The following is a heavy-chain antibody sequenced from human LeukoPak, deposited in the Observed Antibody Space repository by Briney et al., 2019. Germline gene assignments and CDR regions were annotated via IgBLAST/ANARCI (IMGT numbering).Heavy chain of an antibody. J-gene: IGHJ4*02. CDR2: IYHSGST. D-gene: IGHD5-18*01. CDR1: GGSISSGGYS. Sequence: SETLSLTCAVSGGSISSGGYSWSWIRQPPGKGLEWIGYIYHSGSTYYNPSLKSRVTISVDRSKNQFSLKLSSVTAADTAVYYCARDTAMVKDYWGQGTLVTVSS. V-gene: IGHV4-30-2*01. CDR3: ARDTAMVKDY.